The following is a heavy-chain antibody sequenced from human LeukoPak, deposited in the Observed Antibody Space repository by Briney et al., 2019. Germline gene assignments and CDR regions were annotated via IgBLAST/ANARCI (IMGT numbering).Heavy chain of an antibody. D-gene: IGHD2-15*01. Sequence: GRSLRLSCADSGFTFDEHAMYRVRQAPGKGLEWVSGISWNSGSIAYADSVKGRFTISRDNAKNLLFLQMSSLRAADTALYYCVKGHCSSSSCFPNYYYYMDVWGTGTTVTVSS. CDR3: VKGHCSSSSCFPNYYYYMDV. J-gene: IGHJ6*03. V-gene: IGHV3-9*01. CDR1: GFTFDEHA. CDR2: ISWNSGSI.